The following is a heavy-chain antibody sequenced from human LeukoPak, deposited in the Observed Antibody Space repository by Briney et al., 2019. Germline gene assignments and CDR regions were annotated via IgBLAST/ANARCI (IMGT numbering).Heavy chain of an antibody. CDR1: GFTFSSYG. Sequence: GGSLRLSCAASGFTFSSYGMSWVRQAPGKGLEWVSAISGSGGSTYYADSVKGRFTISRDNSKNTLYLQMNSLRAEDTAIYYCAKNGDRGAYCSGGTCYPYYYYYMDVWGKGTTVTISS. CDR2: ISGSGGST. V-gene: IGHV3-23*01. D-gene: IGHD2-15*01. CDR3: AKNGDRGAYCSGGTCYPYYYYYMDV. J-gene: IGHJ6*03.